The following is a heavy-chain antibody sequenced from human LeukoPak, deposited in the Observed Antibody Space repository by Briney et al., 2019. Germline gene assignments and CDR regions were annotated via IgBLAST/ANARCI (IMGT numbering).Heavy chain of an antibody. J-gene: IGHJ4*02. D-gene: IGHD1-26*01. V-gene: IGHV1-69*13. CDR1: GYTFTNSD. CDR2: IIPIFGTA. CDR3: AVGGRLRHFDY. Sequence: SVKVSCKASGYTFTNSDITWVRQAPGQGLEWMGGIIPIFGTANYAQKFQGRVTITADESTSTAYMELSSLRSEDTAVYYCAVGGRLRHFDYWGQGTLVTVSS.